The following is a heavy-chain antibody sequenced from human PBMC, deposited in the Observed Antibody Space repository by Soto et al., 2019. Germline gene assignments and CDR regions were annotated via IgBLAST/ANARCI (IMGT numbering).Heavy chain of an antibody. J-gene: IGHJ6*02. V-gene: IGHV1-24*01. CDR3: ATTAPSGGNYYYYYGMDV. CDR2: FDPEDGET. D-gene: IGHD1-26*01. Sequence: QVQLVQSGAEVKKPGASVKVSCKVSGYTLTELSMHWVRQAPGKGLEWMGGFDPEDGETIYAQKFQGRVTMTEDTSTDTAYMELSSLRSEDTAVYYCATTAPSGGNYYYYYGMDVWGQGTTVTVSS. CDR1: GYTLTELS.